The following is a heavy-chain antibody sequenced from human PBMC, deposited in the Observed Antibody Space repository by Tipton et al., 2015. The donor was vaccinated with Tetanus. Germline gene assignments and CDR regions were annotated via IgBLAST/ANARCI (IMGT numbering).Heavy chain of an antibody. D-gene: IGHD3-10*01. CDR2: IKDSGSS. CDR1: NGSFTGYY. CDR3: ARVKASGNDDY. J-gene: IGHJ4*02. V-gene: IGHV4-34*01. Sequence: TLSLTCAVYNGSFTGYYWGWIRQPPGKGLEWIGEIKDSGSSSYNPSLKSRVTMSVDTSKNQFSLNLSSVTAADTAVYYCARVKASGNDDYWGQGTLVTVSS.